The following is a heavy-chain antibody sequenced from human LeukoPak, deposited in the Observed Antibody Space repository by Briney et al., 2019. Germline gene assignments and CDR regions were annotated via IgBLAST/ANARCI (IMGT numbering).Heavy chain of an antibody. CDR1: GFTFRTYG. J-gene: IGHJ4*02. V-gene: IGHV3-30*18. CDR2: IFHDGINK. Sequence: PGKSLRLSCAASGFTFRTYGMHWVRQAPGKGLEWVSVIFHDGINKYYADSVKGRFAISRDNSNNTLYLQMNSLRVEDTAVYYCAKDRYGDIDYWGQGTLVTVSS. D-gene: IGHD4-17*01. CDR3: AKDRYGDIDY.